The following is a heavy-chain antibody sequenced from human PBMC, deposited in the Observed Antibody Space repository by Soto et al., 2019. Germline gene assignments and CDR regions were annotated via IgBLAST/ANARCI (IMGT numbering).Heavy chain of an antibody. V-gene: IGHV1-69*13. CDR3: ARDLPCSSGGSCYSRNWFDP. Sequence: SVKVSCKASGGTFSSYAISWVRQAPGQGLEWMGGIIPIFGTANYAQKFQGRVTITADESASTAYMELSSLRSEDTAVYYCARDLPCSSGGSCYSRNWFDPWGQGTLVTVSS. D-gene: IGHD2-15*01. J-gene: IGHJ5*02. CDR2: IIPIFGTA. CDR1: GGTFSSYA.